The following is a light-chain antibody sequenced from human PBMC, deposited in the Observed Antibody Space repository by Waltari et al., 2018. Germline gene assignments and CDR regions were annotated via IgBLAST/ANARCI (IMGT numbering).Light chain of an antibody. CDR1: SSDVGGYNF. V-gene: IGLV2-14*01. J-gene: IGLJ1*01. CDR3: SSYTSTSSYV. CDR2: DVT. Sequence: QSALTQPASVSGSPGQSITISCTGTSSDVGGYNFVSWYQQHPGKAPKLIIYDVTELPSEVSHRFSGSKSGNTASLTISGLQAEDEADYYCSSYTSTSSYVFGAETKVTIL.